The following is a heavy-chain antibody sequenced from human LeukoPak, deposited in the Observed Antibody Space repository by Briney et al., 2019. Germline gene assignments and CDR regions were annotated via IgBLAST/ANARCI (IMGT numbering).Heavy chain of an antibody. CDR2: ISGSGGST. CDR3: AKDDGGSIALAGQFDY. Sequence: GGSLRLSCAASGFTFSSYAMSWVRQAPGKGLEWVSAISGSGGSTYYADSVKGRFTISRDNSKNTLYLQMNSLRAEDTAVYYCAKDDGGSIALAGQFDYWGQGTLVTVSS. CDR1: GFTFSSYA. D-gene: IGHD6-19*01. J-gene: IGHJ4*02. V-gene: IGHV3-23*01.